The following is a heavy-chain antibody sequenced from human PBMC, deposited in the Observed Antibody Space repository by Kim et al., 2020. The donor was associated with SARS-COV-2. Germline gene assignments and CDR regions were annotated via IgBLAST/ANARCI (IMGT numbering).Heavy chain of an antibody. CDR3: ARGPPIHRITMIVVLYFDL. CDR1: GYTFTSYD. D-gene: IGHD3-22*01. Sequence: ASVKVSCKASGYTFTSYDINWVRQATGQGLEWMGWMNPNSGNTGYAQKFQGRVTMTRNTSISTAYMELSSLRSEDTAVYYCARGPPIHRITMIVVLYFDLWGRGTLVTVSS. V-gene: IGHV1-8*01. J-gene: IGHJ2*01. CDR2: MNPNSGNT.